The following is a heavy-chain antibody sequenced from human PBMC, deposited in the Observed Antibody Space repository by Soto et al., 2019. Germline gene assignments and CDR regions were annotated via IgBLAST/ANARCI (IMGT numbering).Heavy chain of an antibody. CDR1: GFTFSSYS. J-gene: IGHJ6*03. CDR2: ISSGSSTI. D-gene: IGHD2-2*01. Sequence: PGGSLRLSCAASGFTFSSYSMNWVRQAPGKGLEWVSYISSGSSTIYYADPVKGRFTISRDNAKNSLYLQMDSLRAEDTAVYYATRSAYMDVWGTGTTVTVSS. CDR3: TRSAYMDV. V-gene: IGHV3-48*01.